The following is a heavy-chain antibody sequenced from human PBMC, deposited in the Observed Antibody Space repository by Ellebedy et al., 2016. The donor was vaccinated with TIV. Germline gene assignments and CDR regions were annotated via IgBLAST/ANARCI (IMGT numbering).Heavy chain of an antibody. J-gene: IGHJ5*02. CDR3: ARGKDSGNYVGWFDP. CDR1: GGTFRTYT. D-gene: IGHD4-11*01. V-gene: IGHV1-69*13. Sequence: ASVKVSCKASGGTFRTYTVTWVRQAPGQGLEWVGGILPISLTPNYAQKFQGRVTITADESANIVYMELSSLSSEDTAVYYCARGKDSGNYVGWFDPWGQGTLVTVSS. CDR2: ILPISLTP.